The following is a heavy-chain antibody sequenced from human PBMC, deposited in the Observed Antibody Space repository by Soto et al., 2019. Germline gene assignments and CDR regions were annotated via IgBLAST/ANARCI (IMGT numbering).Heavy chain of an antibody. D-gene: IGHD4-17*01. V-gene: IGHV5-51*01. CDR3: AREFYGGQSYDAFDI. Sequence: PGESLKISCKGSGYSFTSYWIGWVRQMPGKGLEWMGIIYPGDSDTRYSPSFQGQVTISADKSISTAYLQWSSLKASDTAMYYCAREFYGGQSYDAFDIWGQGTMVTVSS. CDR1: GYSFTSYW. J-gene: IGHJ3*02. CDR2: IYPGDSDT.